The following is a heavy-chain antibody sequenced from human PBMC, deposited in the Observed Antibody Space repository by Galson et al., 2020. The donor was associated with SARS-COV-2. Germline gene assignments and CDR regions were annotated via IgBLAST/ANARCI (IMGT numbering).Heavy chain of an antibody. V-gene: IGHV3-21*01. CDR1: GFTFSSYS. CDR3: ARDSTSGDTELVVGADTSNGMYG. CDR2: ISSSSSYI. J-gene: IGHJ6*02. Sequence: GGSLRLSCAASGFTFSSYSMNWVRQAPGKGLEWVSSISSSSSYIYYADSVKGRFTISRDNAKNSLYLQMNSLRAEDTAVYYCARDSTSGDTELVVGADTSNGMYGWGQGTGVTVS. D-gene: IGHD2-15*01.